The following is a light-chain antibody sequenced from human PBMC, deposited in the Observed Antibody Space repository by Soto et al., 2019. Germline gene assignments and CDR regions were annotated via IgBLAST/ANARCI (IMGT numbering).Light chain of an antibody. V-gene: IGKV3-11*01. CDR2: DTS. CDR1: QSVSRS. Sequence: EIVLTQSPATLSLSPGERVTISCRASQSVSRSFAWYQQKPGQAPRLLIYDTSNRATGIPARFSGSGSGTDFMLTISSLEPEDFAIYYCQQRSSWPLTFGQGTRVEIK. CDR3: QQRSSWPLT. J-gene: IGKJ1*01.